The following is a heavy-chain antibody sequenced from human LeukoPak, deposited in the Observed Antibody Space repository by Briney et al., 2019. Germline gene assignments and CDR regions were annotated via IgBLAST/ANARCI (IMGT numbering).Heavy chain of an antibody. CDR1: GYGFTSYW. CDR2: IYPGDSDT. V-gene: IGHV5-51*01. J-gene: IGHJ4*02. CDR3: ARLGQSAAAGGYFDY. D-gene: IGHD6-13*01. Sequence: PGQSLKIYCKGSGYGFTSYWIGWVRQASGKGLEWRGFIYPGDSDTRYSPSFQGQVTISADKSISTAYLQWSSLKASDTARYYCARLGQSAAAGGYFDYWGQGTLVTVSS.